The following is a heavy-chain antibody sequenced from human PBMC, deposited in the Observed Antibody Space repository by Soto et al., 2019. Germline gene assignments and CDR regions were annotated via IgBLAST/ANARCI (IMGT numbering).Heavy chain of an antibody. CDR3: ASDQNWGGAY. CDR2: IGGGGGSR. CDR1: GFTFSNSA. V-gene: IGHV3-23*01. J-gene: IGHJ4*02. Sequence: EVHLLESGGGLVQPGGSLRLSCAASGFTFSNSAMIWVRQAPGEGLEWVSSIGGGGGSRTYADSMKGRFTISRDNSKNTLYLQINSLRADDTAVYYCASDQNWGGAYWGQGTLVTVSS. D-gene: IGHD7-27*01.